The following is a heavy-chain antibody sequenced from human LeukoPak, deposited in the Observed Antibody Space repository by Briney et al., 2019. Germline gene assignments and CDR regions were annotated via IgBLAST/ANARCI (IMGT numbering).Heavy chain of an antibody. V-gene: IGHV1-2*02. CDR3: AREGGGHCTGGRCYGVDK. Sequence: GASVKVSCRASGYTFNGNFLHWVRQAPGQGLEWMGWINPQSGGTVYAQKCQGRVTMTRDTSLSTAYMELSRLRSDATAVYFCAREGGGHCTGGRCYGVDKWGQGALVTVSS. CDR2: INPQSGGT. D-gene: IGHD2-15*01. J-gene: IGHJ4*02. CDR1: GYTFNGNF.